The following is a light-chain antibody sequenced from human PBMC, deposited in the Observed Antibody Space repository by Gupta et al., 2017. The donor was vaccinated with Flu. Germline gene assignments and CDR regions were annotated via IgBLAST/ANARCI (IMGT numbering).Light chain of an antibody. V-gene: IGKV3-11*01. Sequence: EIVLTPSSLPLSLSPGERTTLSCSASQTFPNFLAWYQHKPGQAPRLLIYDISQRATGIPARFSGNGSGTDFFLTINSLAPEDSAVYYCQLSSAFGGGTTVEIK. CDR3: QLSSA. CDR2: DIS. J-gene: IGKJ4*01. CDR1: QTFPNF.